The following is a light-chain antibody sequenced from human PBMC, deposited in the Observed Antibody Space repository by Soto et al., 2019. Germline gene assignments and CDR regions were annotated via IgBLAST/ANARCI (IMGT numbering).Light chain of an antibody. V-gene: IGLV4-69*01. J-gene: IGLJ3*02. CDR2: LNSDGSH. CDR1: SGHSSYA. Sequence: QAVVTQSPSASASLGASVKLTCTLSSGHSSYAIAWHQQQPEKGPRYLMKLNSDGSHSKGGGIPDRFSGSSSGAERYLTISSLQSEDEADYYCQTWGTGIQWVFGGGTQLPS. CDR3: QTWGTGIQWV.